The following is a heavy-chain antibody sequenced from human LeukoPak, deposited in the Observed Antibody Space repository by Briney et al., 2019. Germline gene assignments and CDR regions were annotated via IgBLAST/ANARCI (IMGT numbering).Heavy chain of an antibody. D-gene: IGHD5-12*01. J-gene: IGHJ4*02. CDR2: IKSKTDGGTT. CDR3: AKENTKTPFRPGEATKTKGYFDY. Sequence: GGSLRLSCAASGFTFSNAWMSWVRQAPGKGLEWVGRIKSKTDGGTTDYAAPVKGRFTISRDDSKNTLYLQMNSLKTEDTAVYYCAKENTKTPFRPGEATKTKGYFDYWGQGTLVTVSS. V-gene: IGHV3-15*01. CDR1: GFTFSNAW.